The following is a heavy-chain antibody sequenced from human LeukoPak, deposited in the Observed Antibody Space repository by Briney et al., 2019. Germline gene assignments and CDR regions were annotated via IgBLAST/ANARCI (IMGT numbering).Heavy chain of an antibody. J-gene: IGHJ4*02. CDR1: GGSISSYY. CDR2: IYYSGST. Sequence: SETLSLTCTVSGGSISSYYWSWIRQPPGKGLEWIGYIYYSGSTNYNPSLKSRVTISVDTSKNQFSLKLSSVTAADTAVYYCARLNSLTAVDTTMAILDYWGQGTLVTVSS. D-gene: IGHD5-18*01. V-gene: IGHV4-59*08. CDR3: ARLNSLTAVDTTMAILDY.